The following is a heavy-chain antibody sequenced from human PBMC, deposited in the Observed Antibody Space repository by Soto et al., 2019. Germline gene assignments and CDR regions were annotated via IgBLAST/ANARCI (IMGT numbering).Heavy chain of an antibody. D-gene: IGHD5-18*01. CDR1: GGSISSYY. Sequence: SETLSLTCTVSGGSISSYYWSWIRQPPGKGLEWIGYIYYSGSTNYNPSLKSRVTISVDTSKNQFSLKLSSVTAADTAVYYCGRVERGYSYGQLYYYYGMDVLGQGTTVTVSS. CDR3: GRVERGYSYGQLYYYYGMDV. CDR2: IYYSGST. V-gene: IGHV4-59*01. J-gene: IGHJ6*02.